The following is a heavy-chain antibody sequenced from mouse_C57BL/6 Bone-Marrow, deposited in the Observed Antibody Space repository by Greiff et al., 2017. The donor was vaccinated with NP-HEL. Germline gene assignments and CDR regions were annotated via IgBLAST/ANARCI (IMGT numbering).Heavy chain of an antibody. CDR3: ARRGLLRGDY. CDR2: IYPGDGDT. CDR1: GYAFSSYW. V-gene: IGHV1-80*01. D-gene: IGHD1-1*01. J-gene: IGHJ4*01. Sequence: VQLQQSGAKLVKPGASVKISCKASGYAFSSYWMNWVKQRPGKGLEWIGQIYPGDGDTNYNGKFKGKATLTADKSSSTAYMQLSSLTSEAAAVYFCARRGLLRGDYWGQGTSVTVSS.